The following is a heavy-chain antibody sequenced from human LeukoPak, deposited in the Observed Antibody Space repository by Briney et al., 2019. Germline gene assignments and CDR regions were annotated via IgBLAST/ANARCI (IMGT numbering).Heavy chain of an antibody. CDR3: TRAPPGMTMMTDY. V-gene: IGHV1-18*01. J-gene: IGHJ4*02. CDR1: GYTFTNYH. D-gene: IGHD3-22*01. Sequence: ASVRVSCKASGYTFTNYHIAWVRQAPGQGLEWMGWVSTNDGNTVYAQRLQGRVTMATDTSTSVAYMELRSLTSDDTAVYYCTRAPPGMTMMTDYWGQGTLVTVSS. CDR2: VSTNDGNT.